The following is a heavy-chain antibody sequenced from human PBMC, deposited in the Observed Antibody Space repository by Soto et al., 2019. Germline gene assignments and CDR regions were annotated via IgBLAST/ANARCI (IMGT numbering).Heavy chain of an antibody. CDR2: IYWNDDK. D-gene: IGHD2-21*01. CDR3: GLWTIKVLDV. CDR1: GFSLSTSGVG. V-gene: IGHV2-5*01. J-gene: IGHJ6*01. Sequence: QITLKESGPTLVKPTQTLTLTCTFSGFSLSTSGVGVGWIRQPPGKTLEWLALIYWNDDKSYSPSLKSRLIITMDIFKKLVVITLISLEAVETVTYYCGLWTIKVLDVLAQ.